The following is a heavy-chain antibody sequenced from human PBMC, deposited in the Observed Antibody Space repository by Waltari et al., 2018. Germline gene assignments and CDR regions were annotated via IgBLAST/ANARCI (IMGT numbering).Heavy chain of an antibody. V-gene: IGHV1-8*02. Sequence: QVQLVQSGAEVKKPGASVKVSCKASGYTFTSYDINWVRQATGQGLEWMGWVNPNSGNTGYAQKFQGRVTMTRNTSISTAYMELSSLRSEDTAVYYCARDPDCSSTSCYAYGMDVWGQGTTVTVSS. J-gene: IGHJ6*02. D-gene: IGHD2-2*01. CDR3: ARDPDCSSTSCYAYGMDV. CDR1: GYTFTSYD. CDR2: VNPNSGNT.